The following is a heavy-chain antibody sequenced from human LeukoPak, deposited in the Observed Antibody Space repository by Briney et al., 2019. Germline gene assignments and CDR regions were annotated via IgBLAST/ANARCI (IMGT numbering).Heavy chain of an antibody. CDR3: ARNYYGSGSFYVHN. Sequence: SETLSLTCTVSGGSISRGDYYWSWIRQPPGKGLEWIGLIYHSGTTHYNPSLKSRLTFSLDKSKNQFSLKLTSVTAADTALYYCARNYYGSGSFYVHNWGQGTLVTVSS. J-gene: IGHJ4*02. V-gene: IGHV4-30-2*01. D-gene: IGHD3-10*01. CDR1: GGSISRGDYY. CDR2: IYHSGTT.